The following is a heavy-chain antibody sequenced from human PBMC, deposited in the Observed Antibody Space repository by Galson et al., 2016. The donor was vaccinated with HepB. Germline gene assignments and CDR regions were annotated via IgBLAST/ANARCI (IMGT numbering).Heavy chain of an antibody. Sequence: SLRLSCAASGFTFNTFGMNWVRQAPGKGLEWVSPISSNSLYEYYADSVKGRFTISRDNAKNSLFLQMNSLRAEDTAVYYCARDLRRGGYWGQGTLVTVSS. CDR2: ISSNSLYE. V-gene: IGHV3-21*01. CDR1: GFTFNTFG. J-gene: IGHJ4*02. CDR3: ARDLRRGGY. D-gene: IGHD3-10*01.